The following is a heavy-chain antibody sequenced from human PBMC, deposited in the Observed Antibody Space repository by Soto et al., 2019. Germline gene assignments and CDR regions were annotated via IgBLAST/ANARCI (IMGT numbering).Heavy chain of an antibody. D-gene: IGHD3-10*01. J-gene: IGHJ4*02. Sequence: EVLLVESGGGLIQPGGSLRLSCAVTEFSVSSYYMSWGRQAPGKGLEWVAVIYSDGTTYHADSVKGRFTISRDNFMNTLYLQMNRLRAADTAVYHCARFYGAGSWFFEYWGQGTLVTVSS. CDR1: EFSVSSYY. CDR2: IYSDGTT. V-gene: IGHV3-53*01. CDR3: ARFYGAGSWFFEY.